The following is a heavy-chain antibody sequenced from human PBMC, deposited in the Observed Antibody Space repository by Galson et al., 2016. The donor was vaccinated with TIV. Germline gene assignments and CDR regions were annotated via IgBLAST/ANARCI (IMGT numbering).Heavy chain of an antibody. J-gene: IGHJ6*02. V-gene: IGHV4-39*07. CDR3: ARAPLRRHLGGMDV. Sequence: TLSLTCTASGDPIDNNGYYWGWIRQPPGKGLEWIASIYYSGTTYYNPSLESRLTISIDTSKNHFSLNMKSVTAADTAVYYCARAPLRRHLGGMDVWGQGTTVTASS. D-gene: IGHD1-26*01. CDR2: IYYSGTT. CDR1: GDPIDNNGYY.